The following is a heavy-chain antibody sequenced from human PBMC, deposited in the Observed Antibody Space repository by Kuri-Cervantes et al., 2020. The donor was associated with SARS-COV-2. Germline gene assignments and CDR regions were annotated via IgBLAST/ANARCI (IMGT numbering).Heavy chain of an antibody. CDR3: ARSELLNDAFDI. CDR1: GYTLTELS. V-gene: IGHV1-24*01. Sequence: ASVKVSCKVSGYTLTELSMHWVRQAPGKGLEWMGGFDPEDGETIYAQKFQGRVTMTEDTSTSTAYMELRSLRSDDTAVYYCARSELLNDAFDIWGQGTMVTVSS. D-gene: IGHD1-26*01. J-gene: IGHJ3*02. CDR2: FDPEDGET.